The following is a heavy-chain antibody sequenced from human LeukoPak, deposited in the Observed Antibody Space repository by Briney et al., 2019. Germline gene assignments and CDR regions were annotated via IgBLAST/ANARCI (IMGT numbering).Heavy chain of an antibody. Sequence: GGSLRLSCTASGFTVSSNYMSWVRQAPGKGLEWVSVIYSGGRTSYADSVEGRFTISRDNSKNTLYLQMNSLRVEDTAVYYCAKYGGGNAYYFDYWGQGTLVTVSS. CDR2: IYSGGRT. CDR1: GFTVSSNY. V-gene: IGHV3-53*01. D-gene: IGHD4-23*01. J-gene: IGHJ4*02. CDR3: AKYGGGNAYYFDY.